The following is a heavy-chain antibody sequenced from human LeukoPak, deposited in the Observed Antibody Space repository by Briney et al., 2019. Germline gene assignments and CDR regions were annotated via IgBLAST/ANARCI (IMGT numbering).Heavy chain of an antibody. CDR1: GYTLTELS. D-gene: IGHD3-3*01. V-gene: IGHV1-24*01. Sequence: ASVKVSCKVSGYTLTELSMHWVRQAPGKGLEWMGGFDPEDGETIYAQKFQGRVTMTEDTSTDTAYMELSSLRSEDTAVYYCATALGDFWSGYTLYYFDPWGQGTLVTVSS. CDR3: ATALGDFWSGYTLYYFDP. J-gene: IGHJ4*02. CDR2: FDPEDGET.